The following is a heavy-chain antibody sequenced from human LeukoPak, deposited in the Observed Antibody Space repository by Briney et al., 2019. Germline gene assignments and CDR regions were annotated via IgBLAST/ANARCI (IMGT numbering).Heavy chain of an antibody. J-gene: IGHJ4*02. CDR3: AKKPTSEYYFDY. Sequence: SETLSLTCAVSGYSIDSSDWWGWIRQPPGKGLEWIGYVHYTGNTYYTPSLKSRVTMSVDTSKNQFSLKLSSVTAVDTAVYYCAKKPTSEYYFDYWGQGTLVTVSS. CDR2: VHYTGNT. CDR1: GYSIDSSDW. D-gene: IGHD1-26*01. V-gene: IGHV4-28*01.